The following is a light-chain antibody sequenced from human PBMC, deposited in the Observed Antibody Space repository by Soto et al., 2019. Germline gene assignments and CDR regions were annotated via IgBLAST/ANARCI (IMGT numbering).Light chain of an antibody. CDR3: QQSSTSRWT. CDR1: QNIRTP. CDR2: GAS. V-gene: IGKV1-39*01. Sequence: DVQLTQSPSSQSASVGDRVTITCRTRQNIRTPLNWYQLKPGKGPRLLISGASNLEYGVSSRFTGSGSGTDFTLTISSLQPEDFATYYCQQSSTSRWTFGQGTKVDIK. J-gene: IGKJ1*01.